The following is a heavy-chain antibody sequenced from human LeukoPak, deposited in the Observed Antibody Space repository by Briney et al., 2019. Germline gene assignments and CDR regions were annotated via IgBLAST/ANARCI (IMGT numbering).Heavy chain of an antibody. CDR1: GYTFTSYG. CDR3: ARTGHYQFDS. CDR2: ISAYNGNT. J-gene: IGHJ4*02. D-gene: IGHD3-9*01. Sequence: ASVKVSCKASGYTFTSYGISWVRQAPGQGLEWMGWISAYNGNTNYAREFQDRITMTTDISTSTAYMELKSLTSDDTAVYFCARTGHYQFDSWGQGTLVTVSS. V-gene: IGHV1-18*01.